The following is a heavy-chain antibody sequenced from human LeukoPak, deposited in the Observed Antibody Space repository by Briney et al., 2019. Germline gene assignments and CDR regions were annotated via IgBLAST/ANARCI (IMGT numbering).Heavy chain of an antibody. V-gene: IGHV3-73*01. CDR1: GFTFSGSA. CDR3: TRPSAWQQLGGSDRYNWFDP. J-gene: IGHJ5*02. Sequence: PGGSLRLSCAASGFTFSGSAMHWVRQASGKGLEWVGRIRSKANSYATAYAASVKGRFTISRDDSKNTAYLQMNSLKTEDTAVYYCTRPSAWQQLGGSDRYNWFDPWGQGTLVTVSS. D-gene: IGHD6-13*01. CDR2: IRSKANSYAT.